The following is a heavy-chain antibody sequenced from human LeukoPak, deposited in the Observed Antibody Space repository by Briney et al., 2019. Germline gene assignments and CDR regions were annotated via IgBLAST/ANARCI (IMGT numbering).Heavy chain of an antibody. Sequence: GGSLRLSCAASGFTFSSYAMHWVRQAPGKGLEWVAVMSYDGSNKYYADSVKGRFTISRDNSKNTLYLQMNSLRAEDTAVYYCARDLFSGWSDYYYYGMDVWGQGTTVTVSS. D-gene: IGHD6-19*01. J-gene: IGHJ6*02. CDR3: ARDLFSGWSDYYYYGMDV. V-gene: IGHV3-30-3*01. CDR2: MSYDGSNK. CDR1: GFTFSSYA.